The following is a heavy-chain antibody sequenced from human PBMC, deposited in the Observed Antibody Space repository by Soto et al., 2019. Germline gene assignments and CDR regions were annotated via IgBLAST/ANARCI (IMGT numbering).Heavy chain of an antibody. V-gene: IGHV3-53*01. CDR2: IYSGGTT. Sequence: EVQVVESGGGLIQPGGSLRLSCAAAGFTVSSNDMTWVRQAPGKGLEWVSVIYSGGTTNYVDSVKGRFTISRDNSQNTLYLQMNSLRAEDTAVYYCARGFNWLDYWGQGTLVTVSS. CDR3: ARGFNWLDY. J-gene: IGHJ4*02. D-gene: IGHD1-20*01. CDR1: GFTVSSND.